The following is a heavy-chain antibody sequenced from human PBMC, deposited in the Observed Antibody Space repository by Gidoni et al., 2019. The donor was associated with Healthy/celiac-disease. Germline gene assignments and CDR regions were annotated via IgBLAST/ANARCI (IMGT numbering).Heavy chain of an antibody. CDR2: ISSSSSYI. V-gene: IGHV3-21*01. CDR3: ARDLIAAAGTPFDY. CDR1: GFPFSSYS. D-gene: IGHD6-13*01. Sequence: EVQLVESGGGLVKPGGSLRLACAASGFPFSSYSMNWVRQAPGKGLEWVSSISSSSSYIYYADSVKGRFTISRDNAKNSLYLQMNSLRAEDTAVYYCARDLIAAAGTPFDYWGQGTLVTVSS. J-gene: IGHJ4*02.